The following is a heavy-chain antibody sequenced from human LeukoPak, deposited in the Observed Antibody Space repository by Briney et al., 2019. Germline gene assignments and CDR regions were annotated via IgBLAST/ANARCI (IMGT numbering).Heavy chain of an antibody. CDR3: ARRFTIFGVADV. CDR2: IYPDDSDT. Sequence: GESLKISCKGSGDIFTSYWIGWVRQMPGKGLEWMGIIYPDDSDTRYSPSFQGQVTISADKSISTAYLQWSGLKASDTAIYYCARRFTIFGVADVWGQGTTVTVSS. J-gene: IGHJ6*01. V-gene: IGHV5-51*01. CDR1: GDIFTSYW. D-gene: IGHD3-3*01.